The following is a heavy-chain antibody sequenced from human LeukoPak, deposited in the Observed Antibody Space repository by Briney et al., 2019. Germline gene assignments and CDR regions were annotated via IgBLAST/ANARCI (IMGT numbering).Heavy chain of an antibody. J-gene: IGHJ3*02. Sequence: SSETLSLTCAVYGGSFSGYYWSWIRQPPGKGLEWSGEINHSGSTNYNPSLKSRVTISVDTSKNQFSLKLSSVTAADTAVYYCARGALLLWFGELSAHDAFDIWGQGTMVTVSS. CDR1: GGSFSGYY. V-gene: IGHV4-34*01. D-gene: IGHD3-10*01. CDR3: ARGALLLWFGELSAHDAFDI. CDR2: INHSGST.